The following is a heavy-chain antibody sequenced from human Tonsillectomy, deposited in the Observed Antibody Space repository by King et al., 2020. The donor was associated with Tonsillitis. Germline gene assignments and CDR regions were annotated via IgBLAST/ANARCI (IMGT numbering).Heavy chain of an antibody. J-gene: IGHJ5*02. Sequence: VQLVESGGGVVQPGRSLRLSCAASGFTFSSYSMYWVRQAPGKGLEWVAFISYDGSNKYYADSVKGRFTISRDNSKNTLYLQMNSLRAEDTAVYYCASDYFPGVVPPHNWFDPWGQGTLVTVSS. CDR3: ASDYFPGVVPPHNWFDP. CDR1: GFTFSSYS. D-gene: IGHD3-16*01. CDR2: ISYDGSNK. V-gene: IGHV3-30*04.